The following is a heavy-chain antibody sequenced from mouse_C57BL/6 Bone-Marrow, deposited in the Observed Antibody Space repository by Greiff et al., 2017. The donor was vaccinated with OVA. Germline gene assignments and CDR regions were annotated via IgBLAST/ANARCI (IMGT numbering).Heavy chain of an antibody. V-gene: IGHV1-64*01. CDR1: GYTFTSYW. CDR2: IHPNSGST. CDR3: AKSIWVPYYAMDY. D-gene: IGHD4-1*01. Sequence: QVQLKQPGAELVKPGASVKLSCKASGYTFTSYWMHWVKQRPGQGLEWIGMIHPNSGSTNYNEKFKSKATLTVDKSSSTAYLQLSSLTSEDSAFSFFAKSIWVPYYAMDYWGQGTSVTVSS. J-gene: IGHJ4*01.